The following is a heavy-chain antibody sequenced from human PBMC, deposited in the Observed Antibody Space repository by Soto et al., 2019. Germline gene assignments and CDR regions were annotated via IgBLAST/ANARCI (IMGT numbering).Heavy chain of an antibody. D-gene: IGHD2-15*01. Sequence: LRLSCAASGFTFSSYAMSWVRQAPGKGLEWVSAISGSGGSTYYADSVKGRFTISRDNSKNTLYLQMNSLRAEDTAVYYCAKGRDVVVVAAFPWFDPWGQGTLVTVSS. CDR1: GFTFSSYA. CDR3: AKGRDVVVVAAFPWFDP. V-gene: IGHV3-23*01. J-gene: IGHJ5*02. CDR2: ISGSGGST.